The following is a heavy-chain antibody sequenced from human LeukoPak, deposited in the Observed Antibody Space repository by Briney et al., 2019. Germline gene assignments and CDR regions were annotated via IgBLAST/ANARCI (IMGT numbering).Heavy chain of an antibody. V-gene: IGHV3-11*01. D-gene: IGHD3-22*01. CDR1: GFTFSNYY. Sequence: PGGSLRLSCAASGFTFSNYYMSWIRQAPGKGLKWVSYISSSGSTIYYADSVKGRFTISRDNAKNSLYLQMNSLRAEDTAVYYCARARTYYYDSSGYYWGQGTLVTVSS. CDR3: ARARTYYYDSSGYY. CDR2: ISSSGSTI. J-gene: IGHJ4*02.